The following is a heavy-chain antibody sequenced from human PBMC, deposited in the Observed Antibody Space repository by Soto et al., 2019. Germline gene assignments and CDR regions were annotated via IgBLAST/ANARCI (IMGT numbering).Heavy chain of an antibody. Sequence: QVQLVQSGAEVKKPGSSVKVSCKASGGTFSSYAISWVRQAPGQGLEWMGGIIPIFGTANYAQKFQGRVTITADESTSTAYMEMSSXRSEDTAVXXCAXAEDIVLVPAAIDYYYYGMDVWGQGTTITVSS. CDR2: IIPIFGTA. CDR1: GGTFSSYA. D-gene: IGHD2-2*01. V-gene: IGHV1-69*12. J-gene: IGHJ6*02. CDR3: AXAEDIVLVPAAIDYYYYGMDV.